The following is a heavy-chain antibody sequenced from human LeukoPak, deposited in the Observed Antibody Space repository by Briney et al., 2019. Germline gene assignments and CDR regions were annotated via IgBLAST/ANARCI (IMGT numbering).Heavy chain of an antibody. Sequence: GGSLRLSCAASGFTFSSYAMSWVRQAPGKGLEWVSAISGSGGSTYYADSVKGRFTISRDNSKNTLYLQMNSLTAEDTAVYYCAKGDTLVRGPTDYWGQGTLVTVSS. CDR3: AKGDTLVRGPTDY. CDR2: ISGSGGST. V-gene: IGHV3-23*01. CDR1: GFTFSSYA. D-gene: IGHD3-10*01. J-gene: IGHJ4*02.